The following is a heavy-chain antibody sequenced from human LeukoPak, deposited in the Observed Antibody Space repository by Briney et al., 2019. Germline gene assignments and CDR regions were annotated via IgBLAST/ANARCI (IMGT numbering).Heavy chain of an antibody. J-gene: IGHJ5*02. CDR1: GFTFSSYG. V-gene: IGHV3-30*18. CDR3: AKDQVISGGDGGWFDP. CDR2: ISYDGSNK. D-gene: IGHD4-17*01. Sequence: GGSLRLSCAASGFTFSSYGMHWVRQAPGKGLEWVAVISYDGSNKYYADSVKGRFTISRDNSKNTLYLQMNSLRAEDTAVYYCAKDQVISGGDGGWFDPWGQGTLVTVSS.